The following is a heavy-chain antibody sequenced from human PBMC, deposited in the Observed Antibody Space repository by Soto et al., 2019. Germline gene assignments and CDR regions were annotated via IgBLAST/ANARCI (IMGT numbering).Heavy chain of an antibody. D-gene: IGHD2-8*01. CDR2: MSYDESKK. CDR1: GFTFSSYG. CDR3: AKSFQVYVDYYGMDV. Sequence: QVQLVESGGGVVQPGRSLRLSCAASGFTFSSYGMHWVRQAPGKGLEWVAVMSYDESKKYYGDSVKGRFTISRDNSKSTLYLQMNSLRGEDTAVYYCAKSFQVYVDYYGMDVWGQGTTVTVSS. V-gene: IGHV3-30*18. J-gene: IGHJ6*02.